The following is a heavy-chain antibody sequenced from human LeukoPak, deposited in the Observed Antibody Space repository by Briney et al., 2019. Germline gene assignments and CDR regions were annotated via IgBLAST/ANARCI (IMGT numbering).Heavy chain of an antibody. CDR3: AKGIYNYYDSSGSGDDAFDI. Sequence: GGSLRLSCAASGFTFTTYWMSWVRQAPGKGLEWVANIKQDGTEKYYVDSVKGRFTISRDNAKNSLYLQMNSLRAEDTAVYYCAKGIYNYYDSSGSGDDAFDIWGQGTMVTVSS. CDR2: IKQDGTEK. J-gene: IGHJ3*02. CDR1: GFTFTTYW. D-gene: IGHD3-22*01. V-gene: IGHV3-7*03.